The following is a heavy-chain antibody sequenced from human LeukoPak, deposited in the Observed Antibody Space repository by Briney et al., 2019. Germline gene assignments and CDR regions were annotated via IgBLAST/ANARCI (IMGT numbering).Heavy chain of an antibody. Sequence: SETLSLTCAVYGGSFSGYYWGWIRQPPGKGLEWIGSIYHSGSTYYNPSLKSRVTISVDTSKNQFSLKLSSVTAADTAVYYCARDRRGRSTIFGVVSRLNYYYYMDVWGKGTTVTVSS. V-gene: IGHV4-38-2*02. J-gene: IGHJ6*03. D-gene: IGHD3-3*01. CDR1: GGSFSGYY. CDR2: IYHSGST. CDR3: ARDRRGRSTIFGVVSRLNYYYYMDV.